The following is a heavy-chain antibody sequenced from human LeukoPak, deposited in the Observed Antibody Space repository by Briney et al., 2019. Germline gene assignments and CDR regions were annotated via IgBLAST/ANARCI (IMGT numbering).Heavy chain of an antibody. V-gene: IGHV3-21*01. CDR3: AKDRVRAINYYDSSGYYGY. CDR1: GFTFSSYS. J-gene: IGHJ4*02. D-gene: IGHD3-22*01. Sequence: KPGGSLRLSCAASGFTFSSYSMNWVRQAPGKGLEWVSSISSSSSYIYYADSVKGRFTISRDNAKNSLYLQMNSLRAEDTAVYYCAKDRVRAINYYDSSGYYGYWGQGTLVTVSS. CDR2: ISSSSSYI.